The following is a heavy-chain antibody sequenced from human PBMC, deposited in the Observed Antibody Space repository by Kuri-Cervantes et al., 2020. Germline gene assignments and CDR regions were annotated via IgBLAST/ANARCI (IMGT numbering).Heavy chain of an antibody. D-gene: IGHD3-10*02. CDR1: GGSFSGYY. J-gene: IGHJ4*02. Sequence: SETLSLTCAVYGGSFSGYYWSWIRQPPGKGLEWIGEINRSGSTNYNPSLKSRVTISVDTSKNQFSLKLSSVTAADTAVYYCASGAMVGGFDYWGQGTLVTVSS. CDR3: ASGAMVGGFDY. CDR2: INRSGST. V-gene: IGHV4-34*01.